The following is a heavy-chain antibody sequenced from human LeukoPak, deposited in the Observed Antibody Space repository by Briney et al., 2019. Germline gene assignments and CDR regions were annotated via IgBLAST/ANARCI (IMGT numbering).Heavy chain of an antibody. CDR1: GGSISSGGYY. CDR2: IYYSGST. D-gene: IGHD3-9*01. J-gene: IGHJ4*02. V-gene: IGHV4-31*03. Sequence: SETLSLTCTVSGGSISSGGYYWSWIRQHPGKGLEWIGYIYYSGSTYYNPSLKSRVTISVDTSKNQFSLKLSSVTAADTAVYYCARGDDTPRGFDYWGQGTLVTVSS. CDR3: ARGDDTPRGFDY.